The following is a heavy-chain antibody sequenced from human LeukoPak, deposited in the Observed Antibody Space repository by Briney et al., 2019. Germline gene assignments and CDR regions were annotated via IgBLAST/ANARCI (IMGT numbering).Heavy chain of an antibody. V-gene: IGHV5-51*01. CDR3: ARHAYDSSGYYPILPDY. D-gene: IGHD3-22*01. CDR2: IYPGDSDT. J-gene: IGHJ4*02. CDR1: GYSFTSYW. Sequence: GASLQISCKGSGYSFTSYWIGWVRQLPGKGLEWMGIIYPGDSDTRYSPSFQGQVTISADKSISTAYLQWSSLKASDTAMYYCARHAYDSSGYYPILPDYWGQGTLVTVSS.